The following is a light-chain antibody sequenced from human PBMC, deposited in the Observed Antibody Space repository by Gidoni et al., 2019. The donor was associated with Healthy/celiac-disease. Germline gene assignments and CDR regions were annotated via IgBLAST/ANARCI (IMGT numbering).Light chain of an antibody. CDR1: QSISSY. CDR3: QQSYSTPLT. V-gene: IGKV1-39*01. J-gene: IGKJ4*01. Sequence: DIQITQSPSSLSASVGDRVTITCRASQSISSYLNCYQQKPGKAPKLLIYASSSLQSGVPSRFSGSGSGTDFTLTISSLQPEDFANYYCQQSYSTPLTFXCXTKVEI. CDR2: ASS.